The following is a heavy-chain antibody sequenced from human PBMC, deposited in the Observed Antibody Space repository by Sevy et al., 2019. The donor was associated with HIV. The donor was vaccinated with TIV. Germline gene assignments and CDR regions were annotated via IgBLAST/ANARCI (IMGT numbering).Heavy chain of an antibody. CDR3: ARERSCGGDCYYFDY. CDR2: INWNGVGT. CDR1: GLNFDDYG. V-gene: IGHV3-20*04. J-gene: IGHJ4*02. Sequence: GESLKISCAASGLNFDDYGTSWVRQAPGKGLEWVSAINWNGVGTSYADSVKGRFTISRDNAKNSLYVQMNSLRAEDTALYYCARERSCGGDCYYFDYWGQGTLVTVSS. D-gene: IGHD2-21*02.